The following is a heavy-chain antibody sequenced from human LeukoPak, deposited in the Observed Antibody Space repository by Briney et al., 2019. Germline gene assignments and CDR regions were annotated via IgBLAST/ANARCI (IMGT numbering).Heavy chain of an antibody. CDR3: ARGRYYDSSGLSGTLVNFAFDI. V-gene: IGHV3-74*01. CDR1: GFNFRNYG. J-gene: IGHJ3*02. D-gene: IGHD3-22*01. Sequence: PGGSLRLSCEASGFNFRNYGISWVRQAPGRGLVWVSPINSDGSSTSYADSVKGRFTISRDNAKNTLYLQMNSLRAEDTAVYYCARGRYYDSSGLSGTLVNFAFDIWGRGTMVTVPS. CDR2: INSDGSST.